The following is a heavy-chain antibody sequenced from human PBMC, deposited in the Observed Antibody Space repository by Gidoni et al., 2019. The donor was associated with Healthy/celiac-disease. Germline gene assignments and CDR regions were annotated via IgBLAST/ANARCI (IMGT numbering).Heavy chain of an antibody. Sequence: EVQLVESGGGLGKPGGSLRRSCAASGCTFSSYSMNWIRQAPGKGLEWVSSISSSSSYIYYADSVKGRFTISRDNAKNSLYLQMNSLRAEDTAVYYCARDSSMVRGVNWGQGTLVTVSS. V-gene: IGHV3-21*01. J-gene: IGHJ4*02. CDR1: GCTFSSYS. CDR2: ISSSSSYI. D-gene: IGHD3-10*01. CDR3: ARDSSMVRGVN.